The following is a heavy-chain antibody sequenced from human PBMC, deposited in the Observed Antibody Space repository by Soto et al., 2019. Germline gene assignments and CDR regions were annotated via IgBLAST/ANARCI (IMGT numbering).Heavy chain of an antibody. CDR3: ARWMGYNYYYYGMDV. J-gene: IGHJ6*02. V-gene: IGHV1-3*01. D-gene: IGHD5-18*01. CDR1: GYTFTSYA. Sequence: QVQLVQSGAEVKKPGASVKVSCKASGYTFTSYAMHCVRQAPGQRLEWMGWINAGNGNTKYSQKFQGRVTITRDTSASTAYMELSSLRSEDTAVYYCARWMGYNYYYYGMDVWGQGTTVTVSS. CDR2: INAGNGNT.